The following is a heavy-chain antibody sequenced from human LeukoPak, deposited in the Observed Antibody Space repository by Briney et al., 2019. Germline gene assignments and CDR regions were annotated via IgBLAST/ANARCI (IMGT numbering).Heavy chain of an antibody. CDR2: ISGSGGST. D-gene: IGHD3-10*01. Sequence: PGGSLRLSCAASGFTFSSYAMSWVRQAPGKGLEWVSAISGSGGSTYYADSVKGRFTISRDNSKNTLYLQMNSLRAEDTAVYYCAKDLLLWFGELTPLFDYWGRGTLVTVSS. V-gene: IGHV3-23*01. CDR1: GFTFSSYA. J-gene: IGHJ4*02. CDR3: AKDLLLWFGELTPLFDY.